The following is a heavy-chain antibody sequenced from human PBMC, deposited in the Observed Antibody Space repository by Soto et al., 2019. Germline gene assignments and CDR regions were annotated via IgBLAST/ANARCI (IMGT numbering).Heavy chain of an antibody. V-gene: IGHV3-9*01. CDR3: VKRRNSGGNTGSDFEI. J-gene: IGHJ3*02. D-gene: IGHD3-16*01. CDR2: VNWNSVTT. Sequence: PGGSLRLSCAASGFTFNDYAMHWVRQPPGKGLGWVSRVNWNSVTTRYAVSLKGRFSISRDNAQNSLYLKMSSLRPEDTALYYCVKRRNSGGNTGSDFEIWGQGTMVTVSS. CDR1: GFTFNDYA.